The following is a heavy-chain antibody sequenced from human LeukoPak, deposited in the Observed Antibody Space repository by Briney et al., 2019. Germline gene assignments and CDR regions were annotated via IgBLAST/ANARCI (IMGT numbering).Heavy chain of an antibody. CDR3: AKDGPIVVVVAATSSDY. J-gene: IGHJ4*02. CDR1: GFTFSSYA. Sequence: GGSLRLSCAASGFTFSSYAMSWVRQAPGKGLEWVSAISGSGGSTYYADSVKGRFTISRDNSKNTLYLQMNSLRAEDTAVYYCAKDGPIVVVVAATSSDYWGQGTLVTVSS. CDR2: ISGSGGST. D-gene: IGHD2-15*01. V-gene: IGHV3-23*01.